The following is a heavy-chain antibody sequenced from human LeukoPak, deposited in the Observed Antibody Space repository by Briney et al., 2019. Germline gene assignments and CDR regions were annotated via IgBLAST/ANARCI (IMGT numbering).Heavy chain of an antibody. CDR1: GGSISSYF. D-gene: IGHD5-12*01. Sequence: SETLSLTCTVSGGSISSYFWSWVRQPPGKGLEWIGEIYHSGSTNYNPSLKSRVTISVDKSKNQFSLKLSSVTAADTAVYYCARAPPRGYSGYVDYFDYWGQGTLVTVSS. V-gene: IGHV4-4*02. J-gene: IGHJ4*02. CDR2: IYHSGST. CDR3: ARAPPRGYSGYVDYFDY.